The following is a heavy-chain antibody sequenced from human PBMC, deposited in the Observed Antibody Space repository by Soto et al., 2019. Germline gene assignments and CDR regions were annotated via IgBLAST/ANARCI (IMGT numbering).Heavy chain of an antibody. CDR1: GFTFSSYW. Sequence: LCCAASGFTFSSYWMHWVRQAPGKGLVWVSRINSDVSSTSYADSVKGRFTISRDNAKNPLYLQMNTLRAEVTVVYYCARDRGDFWSGPDRDYYCDYWGQGSLGPVSP. D-gene: IGHD3-3*01. CDR3: ARDRGDFWSGPDRDYYCDY. J-gene: IGHJ4*02. CDR2: INSDVSST. V-gene: IGHV3-74*01.